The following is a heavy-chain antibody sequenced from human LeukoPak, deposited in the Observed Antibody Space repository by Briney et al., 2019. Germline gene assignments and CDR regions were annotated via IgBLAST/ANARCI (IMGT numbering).Heavy chain of an antibody. CDR3: ARDFGGYSYGYYFDY. Sequence: GGSLRLSCTASGFTFGDYAMNWFRQAPGKGLEWVANIKQDGSEKYYVDSVKGRFTISRDNAKNSLYLQMNSLRAEDTAVYYCARDFGGYSYGYYFDYWGQGTLVTVSS. CDR2: IKQDGSEK. CDR1: GFTFGDYA. J-gene: IGHJ4*02. D-gene: IGHD5-18*01. V-gene: IGHV3-7*01.